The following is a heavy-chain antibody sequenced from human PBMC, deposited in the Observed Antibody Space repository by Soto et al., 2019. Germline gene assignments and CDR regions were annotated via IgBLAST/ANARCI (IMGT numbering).Heavy chain of an antibody. J-gene: IGHJ5*02. CDR2: IYYSGST. Sequence: SETLSLTCTVSGGSISSGGYYWSWIRQHPGKGLEWIGYIYYSGSTYYNPSLKSRVTISVDTSKNQFSLKLSSVTAADTAVYYCAREKMVRGVTGWFDPWGQGTLVTVPQ. D-gene: IGHD3-10*01. V-gene: IGHV4-31*03. CDR3: AREKMVRGVTGWFDP. CDR1: GGSISSGGYY.